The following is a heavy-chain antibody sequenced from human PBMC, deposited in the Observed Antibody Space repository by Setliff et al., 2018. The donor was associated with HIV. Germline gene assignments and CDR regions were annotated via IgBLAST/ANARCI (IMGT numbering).Heavy chain of an antibody. CDR1: GGTFSSYP. V-gene: IGHV1-69*13. Sequence: GASVKVSCKASGGTFSSYPISWVRQAPGQGLEWMGGTIPIFGTTHYAQKFQGRVTVTADEPTSTAYMQLSSLRSDDTAVYYCARGRNYDSSGYGDYYYYMDVWGKGTTVTSP. J-gene: IGHJ6*03. D-gene: IGHD3-22*01. CDR2: TIPIFGTT. CDR3: ARGRNYDSSGYGDYYYYMDV.